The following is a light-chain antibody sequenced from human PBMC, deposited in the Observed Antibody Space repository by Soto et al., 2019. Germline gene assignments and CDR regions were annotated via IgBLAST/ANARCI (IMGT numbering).Light chain of an antibody. CDR2: GAS. J-gene: IGKJ5*01. CDR1: QTINNN. V-gene: IGKV3-15*01. Sequence: ETVMTQSPGTLSVSPGEGATHSCRASQTINNNLAWYQQKPGQAPRLLIYGASRRATGVPARFSGSGSGTEFTLTISSLQSEDFAVYYCQQYNNWPPITFGQGIRLEIK. CDR3: QQYNNWPPIT.